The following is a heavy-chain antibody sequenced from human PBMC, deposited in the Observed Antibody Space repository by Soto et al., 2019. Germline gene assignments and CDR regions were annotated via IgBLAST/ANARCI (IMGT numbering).Heavy chain of an antibody. CDR1: GDSVSSNSAA. D-gene: IGHD1-26*01. V-gene: IGHV6-1*01. J-gene: IGHJ6*02. CDR3: ARRQWEPDPTSKDYYYGMDV. CDR2: TYYRSKWYN. Sequence: PSQTLSLTCAISGDSVSSNSAAWNWIRQSPSRGLEWLGRTYYRSKWYNDYAVSVKSRITIYPDTSKNQFSLQLNSVTPEDTAVYYCARRQWEPDPTSKDYYYGMDVWGQGTTVTVSS.